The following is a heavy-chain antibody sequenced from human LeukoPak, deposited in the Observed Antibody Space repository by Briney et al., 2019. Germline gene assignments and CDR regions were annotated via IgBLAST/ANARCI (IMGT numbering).Heavy chain of an antibody. D-gene: IGHD2-15*01. Sequence: GGSLRLSCAASGFTFSSYAMSWVRQAPGKGLEWVSAISGSGGSTYYADSVKGRFTISRDNSKNTLYLQMNSLRAEDTAIYYCAKADGGSCYSRSQYWGQGTLVTVSS. CDR1: GFTFSSYA. CDR3: AKADGGSCYSRSQY. J-gene: IGHJ4*02. CDR2: ISGSGGST. V-gene: IGHV3-23*01.